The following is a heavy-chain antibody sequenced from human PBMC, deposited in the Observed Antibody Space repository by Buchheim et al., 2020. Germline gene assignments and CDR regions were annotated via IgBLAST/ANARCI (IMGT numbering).Heavy chain of an antibody. Sequence: EVQLLESGGGLVQPGGSLRLSCAASGFTFSSYAMSWVRQAPGKGLEWVSAISGSGGSTYYADSVKGRFTISRDNSKNTLYLQMNSLRAEDTAVYYCANPQIDGGPYYYGSGSSRGEDYWGQGTL. CDR1: GFTFSSYA. CDR3: ANPQIDGGPYYYGSGSSRGEDY. CDR2: ISGSGGST. J-gene: IGHJ4*02. D-gene: IGHD3-10*01. V-gene: IGHV3-23*01.